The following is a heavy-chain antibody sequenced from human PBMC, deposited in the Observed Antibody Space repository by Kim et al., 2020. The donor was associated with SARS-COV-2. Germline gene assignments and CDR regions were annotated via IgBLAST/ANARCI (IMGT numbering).Heavy chain of an antibody. CDR2: IYPGDSDT. Sequence: GESLKISCTASGYSFTNYWIGWVRQMPGKGLEWMGIIYPGDSDTKYSPSFQGQVTISADEYLSTGYLQWRSLKASDTATYYCARAPSGTLTHYYFDSWGQ. D-gene: IGHD2-2*01. V-gene: IGHV5-51*01. CDR3: ARAPSGTLTHYYFDS. J-gene: IGHJ4*02. CDR1: GYSFTNYW.